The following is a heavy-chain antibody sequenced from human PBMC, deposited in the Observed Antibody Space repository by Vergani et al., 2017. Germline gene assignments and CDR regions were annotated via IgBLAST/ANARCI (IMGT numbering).Heavy chain of an antibody. D-gene: IGHD3-22*01. J-gene: IGHJ4*02. CDR3: ARDRVYYYDSSGYGTDY. CDR2: IIPIVGTA. V-gene: IGHV1-69*11. Sequence: QVQLVQSGAEVKKPGSSVKVSCKASGGTFSSYAISWVRQAPGQGLEWMGRIIPIVGTANYAQKFQGRVTITADESTSTAYMELSSLRSEDTAVYYCARDRVYYYDSSGYGTDYWGQGTLVTVSS. CDR1: GGTFSSYA.